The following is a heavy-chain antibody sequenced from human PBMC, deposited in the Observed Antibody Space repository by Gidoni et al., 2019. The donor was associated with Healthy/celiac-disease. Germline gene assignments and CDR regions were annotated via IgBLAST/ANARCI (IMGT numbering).Heavy chain of an antibody. CDR2: INHSGSP. CDR1: GGSFSGYY. CDR3: ARGPWRGVVVTAPTPYAFDI. V-gene: IGHV4-34*01. D-gene: IGHD2-21*02. J-gene: IGHJ3*02. Sequence: QVQLQQWGAGLLKPSETLSLTCAVYGGSFSGYYWSWIRQPPGKGLEWIGEINHSGSPNYNPSLKSRVTISVDTSKNQFSLKLSSVTAADTAVYYCARGPWRGVVVTAPTPYAFDIWGQGTMVTVSS.